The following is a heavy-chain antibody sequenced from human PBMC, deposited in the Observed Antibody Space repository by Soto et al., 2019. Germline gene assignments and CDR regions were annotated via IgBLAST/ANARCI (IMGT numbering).Heavy chain of an antibody. CDR3: ARRVSWNSQSYYYYGMDV. V-gene: IGHV4-34*01. J-gene: IGHJ6*02. Sequence: SETLSLTCAVYGGSFSDDASSSDGYWNWIRQSPGKGLEWLGEIDRSGRTKYNPSLKSRVSISVDTSKNQFSLKLSSVTAADTCVYYCARRVSWNSQSYYYYGMDVWGQGTTVTVSS. CDR2: IDRSGRT. D-gene: IGHD1-7*01. CDR1: GGSFSDDASSSDGY.